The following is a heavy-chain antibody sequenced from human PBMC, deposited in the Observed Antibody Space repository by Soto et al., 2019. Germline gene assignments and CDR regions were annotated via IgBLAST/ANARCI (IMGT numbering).Heavy chain of an antibody. Sequence: QLQLQESGPGLVKPSETLSLTCTVSGGSISSSSYYWGWIRQPPGKGLEWIGSIYYSGSTYYNPSLKSRVTISVDTSKNQFSLKLSSVPAADTAVYYCARREDHGDYVGAFDIWGQGTMVTVSS. CDR3: ARREDHGDYVGAFDI. J-gene: IGHJ3*02. CDR1: GGSISSSSYY. D-gene: IGHD4-17*01. CDR2: IYYSGST. V-gene: IGHV4-39*01.